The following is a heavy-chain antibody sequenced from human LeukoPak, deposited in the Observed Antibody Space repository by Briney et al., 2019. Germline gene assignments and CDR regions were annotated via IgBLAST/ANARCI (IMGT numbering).Heavy chain of an antibody. J-gene: IGHJ4*02. V-gene: IGHV4-59*01. CDR1: GGINSSYY. CDR2: IYYSGST. CDR3: ARTRAGIYGGSHIDY. Sequence: SETLSLTCIVSGGINSSYYWSWLRQPPGKERAGIGYIYYSGSTNYNPSLKSRVTISVDTSKNQFSLKLSSVTAADTAVYYCARTRAGIYGGSHIDYWGQGTLVTVSS. D-gene: IGHD4-23*01.